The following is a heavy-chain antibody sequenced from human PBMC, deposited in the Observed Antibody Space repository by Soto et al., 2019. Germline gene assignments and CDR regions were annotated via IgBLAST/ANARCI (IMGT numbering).Heavy chain of an antibody. CDR3: ARALGYCSGGSCYHYFDY. J-gene: IGHJ4*02. D-gene: IGHD2-15*01. Sequence: PGESLKISCKGSGYSFISYWIGWVRQMPGKGLEWMGIIYPGDSDTRYSPSFQGQVTISADKSISTAYLQWSSLKASDTAMYYCARALGYCSGGSCYHYFDYWGQGTPVTVSS. CDR1: GYSFISYW. CDR2: IYPGDSDT. V-gene: IGHV5-51*01.